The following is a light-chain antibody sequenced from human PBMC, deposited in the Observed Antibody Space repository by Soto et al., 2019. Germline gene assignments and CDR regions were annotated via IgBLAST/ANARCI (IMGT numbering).Light chain of an antibody. Sequence: DIQMTQSPSSLSASVGDRVPITCRSRQSISSYLNWYQQKPGKAPKLLIYAASSLQSGVPSRFSGSGSGTDFTLTISSLQPEDFATYYCQRSYSTPPTFGGGTKGEIK. CDR2: AAS. CDR1: QSISSY. J-gene: IGKJ4*01. V-gene: IGKV1-39*01. CDR3: QRSYSTPPT.